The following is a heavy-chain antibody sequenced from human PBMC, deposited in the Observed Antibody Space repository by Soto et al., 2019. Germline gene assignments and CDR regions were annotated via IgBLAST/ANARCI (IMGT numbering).Heavy chain of an antibody. CDR1: GFTFSTYG. CDR3: AKGLTQWLVGDAFDI. J-gene: IGHJ3*02. V-gene: IGHV3-30*18. Sequence: GGSLRLSCAASGFTFSTYGIHWVRQAPGKGLEWVAAISYDGSNRYYVDSVKGRFTISRDNSKNTLYMQMNSLRAEDTAVYYCAKGLTQWLVGDAFDIWGQGTMVTVSS. CDR2: ISYDGSNR. D-gene: IGHD6-19*01.